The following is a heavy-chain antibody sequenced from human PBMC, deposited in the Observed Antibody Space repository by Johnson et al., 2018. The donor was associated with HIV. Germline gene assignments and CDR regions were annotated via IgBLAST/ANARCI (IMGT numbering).Heavy chain of an antibody. V-gene: IGHV3-30-3*01. Sequence: QVQLVESGGGVVQPGRSLRLSCAASGFSFTKYAMHWVRQAPGKGLEWVAIISYDGNNKYYADSVKGRFTISRDNSKNTLYLQMNSLRAEDPAVYYCARGGVRHDAFDIWGQGTMVTVSS. CDR2: ISYDGNNK. CDR3: ARGGVRHDAFDI. CDR1: GFSFTKYA. D-gene: IGHD3-3*01. J-gene: IGHJ3*02.